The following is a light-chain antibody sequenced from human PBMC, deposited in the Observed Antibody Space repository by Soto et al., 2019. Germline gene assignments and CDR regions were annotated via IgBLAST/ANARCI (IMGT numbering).Light chain of an antibody. V-gene: IGLV6-57*01. CDR3: QSYDSSNQV. Sequence: NFMLTQPHSVSESPGKTVTISCTRSSGSIASNYVQWYQQRPGSSPTTVIYEDNQRPSGVPDRFSGSIDSSSNSASLTISGLKTEDEAGYYCQSYDSSNQVLGGGTKLTVL. CDR2: EDN. J-gene: IGLJ3*02. CDR1: SGSIASNY.